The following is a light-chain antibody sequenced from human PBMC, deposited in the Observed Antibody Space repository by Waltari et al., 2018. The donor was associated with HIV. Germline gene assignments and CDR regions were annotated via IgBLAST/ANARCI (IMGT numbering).Light chain of an antibody. CDR1: SPNIGAVYE. V-gene: IGLV1-40*01. CDR2: ENS. Sequence: QSVLTQPPSVSGAPGQRVTISCTWSSPNIGAVYEIHWYQHLPETAPKLLIYENSKRPSGVPDRFSASTSDTSASLAITGLQVDDEAVYYCQSYDTGLTDVIFGGGTKLSVL. CDR3: QSYDTGLTDVI. J-gene: IGLJ2*01.